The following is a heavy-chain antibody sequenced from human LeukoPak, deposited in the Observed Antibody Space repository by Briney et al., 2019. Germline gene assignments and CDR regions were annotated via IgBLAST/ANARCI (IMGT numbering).Heavy chain of an antibody. D-gene: IGHD4-11*01. V-gene: IGHV3-7*04. J-gene: IGHJ3*02. Sequence: GGSLRLSCAASGFTFSGYWMSWVRQAPGKGLEWVALIKSDGTEKYYVDSVKGRFTISRDNAKNSLYLPMNSLRADDTAVYNCARNSRYSLDIWGQGTVVTVSS. CDR3: ARNSRYSLDI. CDR2: IKSDGTEK. CDR1: GFTFSGYW.